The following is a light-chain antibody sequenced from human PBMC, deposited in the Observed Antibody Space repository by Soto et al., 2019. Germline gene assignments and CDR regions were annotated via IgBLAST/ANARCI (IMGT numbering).Light chain of an antibody. V-gene: IGKV1-5*03. CDR3: QHYYGYAWA. Sequence: DIKMTQSPSTLSASVGDRVTITCRASQSIDNWLAWFQQNPGKVPKVLIYLASNLEGGVPSRFSGSRSGTEFTLTISSLQSDDFATYYCQHYYGYAWAFGQGTKVEVK. CDR1: QSIDNW. J-gene: IGKJ1*01. CDR2: LAS.